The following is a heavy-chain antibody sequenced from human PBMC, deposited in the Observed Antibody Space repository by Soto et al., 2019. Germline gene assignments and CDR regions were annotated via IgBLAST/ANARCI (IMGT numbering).Heavy chain of an antibody. J-gene: IGHJ6*02. Sequence: QVQLVQSGAEVKKPGSSVKVFCKASGGTSSNYTISWVRQAPGQGLEWMGGIIPVFGTTDYEQKFQGRVTLTADGSTSTAYMKLSSLRSADTAVYYCARSSPYIVVRKPTGNQDYYGMDVWGQGTTVTVSS. CDR2: IIPVFGTT. V-gene: IGHV1-69*01. CDR1: GGTSSNYT. CDR3: ARSSPYIVVRKPTGNQDYYGMDV. D-gene: IGHD2-2*01.